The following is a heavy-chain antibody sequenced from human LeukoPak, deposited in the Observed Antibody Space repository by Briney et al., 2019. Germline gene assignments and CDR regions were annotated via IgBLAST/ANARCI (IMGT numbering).Heavy chain of an antibody. V-gene: IGHV3-74*01. D-gene: IGHD4-23*01. CDR3: AKTVSLMTTVVTPSNAFDI. Sequence: GGSLRLSCAASGFTFSNYWMHWVRQAPGKGLVWVSRINSDGINTSYADSVKGRFTISRDNSKNTLYLQMNSLRAEDTAVYYCAKTVSLMTTVVTPSNAFDIWGQGTMVTVSS. J-gene: IGHJ3*02. CDR2: INSDGINT. CDR1: GFTFSNYW.